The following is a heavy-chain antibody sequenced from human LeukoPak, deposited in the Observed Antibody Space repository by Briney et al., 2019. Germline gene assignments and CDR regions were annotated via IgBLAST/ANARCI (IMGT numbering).Heavy chain of an antibody. CDR2: TNPSGGST. J-gene: IGHJ4*02. Sequence: GASVKVSCKASGYTLTSYYMHWVRQAPGQGLEWMGITNPSGGSTTYAQKFQGRVTMTRDTSTSTVYMELSSLRSEETALYYCARGRAVGVRAGFDYWGQGTLVTVPS. V-gene: IGHV1-46*03. CDR3: ARGRAVGVRAGFDY. CDR1: GYTLTSYY. D-gene: IGHD1-26*01.